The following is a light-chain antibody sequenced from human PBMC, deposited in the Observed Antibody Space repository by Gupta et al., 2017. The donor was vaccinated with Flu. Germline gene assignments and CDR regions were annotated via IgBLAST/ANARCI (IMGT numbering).Light chain of an antibody. CDR3: QQRSNCPRT. Sequence: PATLYWSPGERATLSCRASQSVSRYLAWYQQKPGQAPRLLIYDASKRATGIPARFTGSGYGTEFTLTINSREPEDFAVYYCQQRSNCPRTFGQGTXMEIK. J-gene: IGKJ2*01. CDR1: QSVSRY. CDR2: DAS. V-gene: IGKV3-11*01.